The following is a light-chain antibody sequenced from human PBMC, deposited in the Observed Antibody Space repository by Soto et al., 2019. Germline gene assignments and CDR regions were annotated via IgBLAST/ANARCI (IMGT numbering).Light chain of an antibody. CDR2: TAS. Sequence: DIQMNQSPSSVSASVGARVTITCRASQGISSWLAWYQQKPGKAPNLLIYTASRLQSGVPSRFRGSGSGTDFTLTISSLQPEDFATYYCLQASSFPLTFGGGTKVEIK. CDR1: QGISSW. V-gene: IGKV1-12*01. J-gene: IGKJ4*01. CDR3: LQASSFPLT.